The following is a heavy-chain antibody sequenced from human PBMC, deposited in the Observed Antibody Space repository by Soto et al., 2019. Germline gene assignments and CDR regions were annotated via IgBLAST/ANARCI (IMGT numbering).Heavy chain of an antibody. CDR3: VKNSGWFNT. CDR1: GFPFGTTD. D-gene: IGHD3-10*01. Sequence: GGSLRLSCAASGFPFGTTDMSWVRQAPGEGLEWVSTIDGSGGITFYADSVKGRFTISRDNSRNTVYLQMDSLRGDDTALYYCVKNSGWFNTWGQGALVTVSS. CDR2: IDGSGGIT. J-gene: IGHJ5*02. V-gene: IGHV3-23*01.